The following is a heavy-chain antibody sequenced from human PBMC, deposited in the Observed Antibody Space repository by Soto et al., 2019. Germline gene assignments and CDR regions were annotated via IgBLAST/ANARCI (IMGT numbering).Heavy chain of an antibody. CDR3: ARARYGGYYDY. V-gene: IGHV3-13*01. J-gene: IGHJ4*02. Sequence: EVQLVESGGGLVQPGGSLRLSCAASGFTFSSSDMHWVRQATGSGLEWVSAIGTAGDTYYPGSVKGRFTISRENAKNSLYLQMNSLRAGDTAVYYCARARYGGYYDYWGQGILVTVSS. CDR2: IGTAGDT. CDR1: GFTFSSSD. D-gene: IGHD4-17*01.